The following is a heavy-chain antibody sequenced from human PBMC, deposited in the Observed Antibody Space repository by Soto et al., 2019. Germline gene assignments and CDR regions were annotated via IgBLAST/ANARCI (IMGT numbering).Heavy chain of an antibody. CDR2: TYYRSKWYN. CDR1: GDSVSSNSAA. D-gene: IGHD6-6*01. V-gene: IGHV6-1*01. CDR3: ARDSADRPDLGYGMDV. Sequence: SQTLSLTCAISGDSVSSNSAAWNWIRQSPSRGLEWLGRTYYRSKWYNDYAVSVKSRITINPDTSKNQFSLQLNSVTPEDTAVYYCARDSADRPDLGYGMDVWGQGTTVTVSS. J-gene: IGHJ6*02.